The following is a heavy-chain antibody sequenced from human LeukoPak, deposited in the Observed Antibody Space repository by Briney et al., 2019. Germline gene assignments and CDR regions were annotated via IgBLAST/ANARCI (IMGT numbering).Heavy chain of an antibody. CDR1: GFTFSSYG. D-gene: IGHD3-22*01. Sequence: GGSLRLSCAASGFTFSSYGMHWVRQAPGKGLEWVAFIRYDGSYKYYADSVKGRFTISRDNSKNTLYLQMNSLRAEDTAVYYCAYTTNYYDSSGPHWGQGTLVTVSS. J-gene: IGHJ4*02. V-gene: IGHV3-30*02. CDR3: AYTTNYYDSSGPH. CDR2: IRYDGSYK.